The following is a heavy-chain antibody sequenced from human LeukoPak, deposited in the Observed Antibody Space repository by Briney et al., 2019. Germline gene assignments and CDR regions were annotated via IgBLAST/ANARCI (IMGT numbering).Heavy chain of an antibody. V-gene: IGHV3-11*01. CDR2: ISSSGSTI. Sequence: PGGSLRLSCAASGFTFSDYYMSWIRQAPGKGLEWVSYISSSGSTIYYADSVKGRFTISRDNAKNSLYLQMNSLRAEDTAVYYCASPPWAMVGISSWFDPWGQGTLVTVSS. CDR3: ASPPWAMVGISSWFDP. D-gene: IGHD5-18*01. J-gene: IGHJ5*02. CDR1: GFTFSDYY.